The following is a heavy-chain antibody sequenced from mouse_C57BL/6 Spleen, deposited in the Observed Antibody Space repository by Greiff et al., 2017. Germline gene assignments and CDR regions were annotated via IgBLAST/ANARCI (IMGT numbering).Heavy chain of an antibody. J-gene: IGHJ4*01. Sequence: QVQLKQPGAELVRPGTSVKLSCKASGYTFTSYWMHWVKQRPGQGLEWIGVIDPSDSYTNYNQKFKGKATLTVDTSSSTAYMQLSSLTSEDSAVYYCARKTGAMDYWGQGTSVTVSS. CDR3: ARKTGAMDY. V-gene: IGHV1-59*01. CDR1: GYTFTSYW. CDR2: IDPSDSYT.